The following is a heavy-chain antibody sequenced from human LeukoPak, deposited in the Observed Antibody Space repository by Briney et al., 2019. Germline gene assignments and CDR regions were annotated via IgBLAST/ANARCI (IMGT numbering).Heavy chain of an antibody. CDR3: ARVSTNGVSNWFDP. J-gene: IGHJ5*02. CDR1: GGSISSYY. CDR2: IYYSGST. Sequence: SETLSLTCTVSGGSISSYYWSWIRQPPGKGLEWIGYIYYSGSTNYNPSLKSRVTISVDTSKNQFSLKLSSVTAADTAVYYCARVSTNGVSNWFDPWGQGTLVTVSS. V-gene: IGHV4-59*08. D-gene: IGHD2-8*01.